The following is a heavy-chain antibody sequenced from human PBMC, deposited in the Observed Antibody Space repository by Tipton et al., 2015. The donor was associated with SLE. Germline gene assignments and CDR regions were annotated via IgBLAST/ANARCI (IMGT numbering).Heavy chain of an antibody. CDR1: GGSISSGSYY. CDR2: IYTSGST. V-gene: IGHV4-61*09. Sequence: TLSLTCTVSGGSISSGSYYWSWIRQPAGKGLEWIGHIYTSGSTNYNPPLKSRVTISVDTSKNQFSLKLSSVTAADTAVYYCARGADQWETSTGAFDIWGQGTMVTVSS. J-gene: IGHJ3*02. D-gene: IGHD1-26*01. CDR3: ARGADQWETSTGAFDI.